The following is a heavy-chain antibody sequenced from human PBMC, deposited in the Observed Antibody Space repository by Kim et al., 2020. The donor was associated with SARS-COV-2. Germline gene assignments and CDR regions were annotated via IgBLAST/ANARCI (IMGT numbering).Heavy chain of an antibody. CDR3: AKDTDDSGYSSGWYYFDY. CDR1: GFTFSSYA. J-gene: IGHJ4*02. V-gene: IGHV3-23*01. D-gene: IGHD6-19*01. CDR2: ISGSGGST. Sequence: GGSMRLSCAASGFTFSSYAMSWVRQAPGKGLEWVSAISGSGGSTYYADSVKGRFTISRDNSKNTLYLQMNSLRAEDTAVYYCAKDTDDSGYSSGWYYFDYWGQGTLVTVSS.